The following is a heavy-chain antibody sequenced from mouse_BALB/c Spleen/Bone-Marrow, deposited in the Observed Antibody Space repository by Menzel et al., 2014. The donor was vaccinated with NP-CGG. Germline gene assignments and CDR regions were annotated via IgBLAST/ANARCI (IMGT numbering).Heavy chain of an antibody. CDR1: GYTFTRYY. Sequence: VQLQQSGAELVKPGASVKLSCKASGYTFTRYYMYWVKQRPGQGLEWIGGINPYNGGTHFNEKFKSKATLTVDKSSSTAYMQLNSLTSEDSAVYYCPLLGDYWGQGTTLTVSS. V-gene: IGHV1-53*01. CDR3: PLLGDY. J-gene: IGHJ2*01. CDR2: INPYNGGT. D-gene: IGHD1-1*01.